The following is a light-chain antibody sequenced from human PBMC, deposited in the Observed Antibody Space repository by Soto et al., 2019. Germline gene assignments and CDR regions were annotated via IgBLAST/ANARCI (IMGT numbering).Light chain of an antibody. Sequence: QSALTQPRSVSGSPGQSVTISYTGTSSDVGGYKYVSWYQQHPGKVPNLIIYDVSERPSGVPDRFSGSKSGNTASLSISGLQAEDEADYYCCSYAGSYTVLFGGGTKVTVL. J-gene: IGLJ2*01. CDR2: DVS. CDR1: SSDVGGYKY. V-gene: IGLV2-11*01. CDR3: CSYAGSYTVL.